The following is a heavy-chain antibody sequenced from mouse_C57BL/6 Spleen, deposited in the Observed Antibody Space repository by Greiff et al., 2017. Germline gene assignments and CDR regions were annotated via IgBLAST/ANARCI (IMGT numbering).Heavy chain of an antibody. CDR2: INPSSGYT. Sequence: QVHVKQSGAELAQPGASVKLSCKASGYTFTSYWMHWVKQRPGQGLEWIGYINPSSGYTKYNQKFKDKATLAADKSSSTAYMQLSSLTYEDSAVYDCASHAYYSNYLTPMDYWGQGTSVTVSS. CDR1: GYTFTSYW. V-gene: IGHV1-7*01. D-gene: IGHD2-5*01. J-gene: IGHJ4*01. CDR3: ASHAYYSNYLTPMDY.